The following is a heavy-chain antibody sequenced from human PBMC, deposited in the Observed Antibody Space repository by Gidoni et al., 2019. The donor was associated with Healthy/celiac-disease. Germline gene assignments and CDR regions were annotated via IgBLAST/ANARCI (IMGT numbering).Heavy chain of an antibody. J-gene: IGHJ4*02. CDR3: AKGLGSGWYDPYDY. D-gene: IGHD6-19*01. V-gene: IGHV3-30*18. CDR1: GFTFSSYG. Sequence: QVQLVESGGGVVQPGRSLRLSWAASGFTFSSYGMHWVRQAPGKGLEWVAVISYDGSNKYYADSVKGRFTISRDNSKNTLYLQMNSLRAEDTAVYYCAKGLGSGWYDPYDYWGQGTLVTVSS. CDR2: ISYDGSNK.